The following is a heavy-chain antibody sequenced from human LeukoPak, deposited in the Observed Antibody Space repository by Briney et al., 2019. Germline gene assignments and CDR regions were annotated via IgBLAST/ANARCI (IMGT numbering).Heavy chain of an antibody. J-gene: IGHJ6*03. CDR2: INSNSGDT. V-gene: IGHV1-2*02. CDR3: ARDRGTSAFYYYYYMDV. D-gene: IGHD3-3*02. Sequence: ASVKLSCKAPGYTFTGYYMHWVRQAPGQGLEWMGWINSNSGDTKYAQSVQGRFTMTRDTAISTAYMQVSSLRSDDTALYYCARDRGTSAFYYYYYMDVWGKGTTVTVSS. CDR1: GYTFTGYY.